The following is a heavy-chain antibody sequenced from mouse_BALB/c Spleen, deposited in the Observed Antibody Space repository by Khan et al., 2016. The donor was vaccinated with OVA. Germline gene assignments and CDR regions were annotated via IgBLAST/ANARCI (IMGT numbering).Heavy chain of an antibody. D-gene: IGHD1-1*01. J-gene: IGHJ2*01. CDR1: GYSFTGYF. CDR3: ARKNGSDFDY. Sequence: VQLKQSGPELVKPGASVKISCKASGYSFTGYFMNWVMQSHGKSLEWIGRINPHIGETFYNQKFKGKATLTVDESSSTAHMELRSLASEDSAVYYCARKNGSDFDYWGQGTTLKVSS. V-gene: IGHV1-20*02. CDR2: INPHIGET.